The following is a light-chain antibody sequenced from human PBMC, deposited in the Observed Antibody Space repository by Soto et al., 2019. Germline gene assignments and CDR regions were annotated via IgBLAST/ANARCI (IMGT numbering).Light chain of an antibody. CDR3: QQSYSSAPT. Sequence: DIQMTQSPSSLSASVEDRVIITCRASQSISNHLNWYQQKPGKAPKLLIFAASSLQSGVPSRFSGSRSGPDFTLTISSLQPEDFATYYCQQSYSSAPTVGQGTKVDIK. CDR1: QSISNH. V-gene: IGKV1-39*01. J-gene: IGKJ1*01. CDR2: AAS.